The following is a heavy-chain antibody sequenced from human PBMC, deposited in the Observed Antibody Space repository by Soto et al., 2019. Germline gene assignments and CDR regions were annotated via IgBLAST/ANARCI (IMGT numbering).Heavy chain of an antibody. V-gene: IGHV1-18*01. CDR3: ARDDHYYDSSRGGWYFDL. D-gene: IGHD3-22*01. J-gene: IGHJ2*01. Sequence: GASVKVSCKASGYTFTSYGISWVRQAPGQGLEWMGWISAYNGNTNYAQKLQGRVTMTTDTSTSTAYMELRSLRSDDTAVYYCARDDHYYDSSRGGWYFDLWGRGTLVTISS. CDR1: GYTFTSYG. CDR2: ISAYNGNT.